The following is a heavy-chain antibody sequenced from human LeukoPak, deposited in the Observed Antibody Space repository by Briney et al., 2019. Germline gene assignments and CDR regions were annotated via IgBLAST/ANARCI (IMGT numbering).Heavy chain of an antibody. D-gene: IGHD3-10*01. CDR3: AKDSERDYYGSGSYGAYFDY. V-gene: IGHV3-30*18. CDR1: GFTFSSYG. J-gene: IGHJ4*02. CDR2: ISYDGSNK. Sequence: GGSLRLSCAASGFTFSSYGMHWVRQAPGERLEWAAVISYDGSNKYYADSVKGRFTISRDNSKNTLYLQMNSLRAEGTAVYYCAKDSERDYYGSGSYGAYFDYWGQGTLVTVSS.